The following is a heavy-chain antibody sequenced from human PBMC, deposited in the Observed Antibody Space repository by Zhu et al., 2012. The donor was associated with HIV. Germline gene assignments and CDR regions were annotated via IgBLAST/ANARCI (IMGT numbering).Heavy chain of an antibody. Sequence: QVQLQESGPGLVKPSETLSLTCTVSSGSISDYYWSWIRQPAGSGLEWIGRIYTSGSTNYNPSLKSRVTMSVDTSKNQFSLKLSSVTAADTAVYYCARGLFSSSSSTLDYWGQGPWSPSPQ. V-gene: IGHV4-4*07. CDR3: ARGLFSSSSSTLDY. CDR1: SGSISDYY. D-gene: IGHD6-13*01. J-gene: IGHJ4*02. CDR2: IYTSGST.